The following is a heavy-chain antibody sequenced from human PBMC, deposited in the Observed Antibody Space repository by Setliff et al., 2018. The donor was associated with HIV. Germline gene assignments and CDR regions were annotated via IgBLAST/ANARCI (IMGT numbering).Heavy chain of an antibody. CDR1: GFPFDKAW. Sequence: PGGSLRLSCAASGFPFDKAWMTWVRQAPGKGLEWISYFSRDTPRIHYADSVKGRFIISRDNAKNSLYLQMNDLRPEDTAVYYCARDPHALDYWGQGTLVTVSS. V-gene: IGHV3-48*01. J-gene: IGHJ4*02. CDR3: ARDPHALDY. CDR2: FSRDTPRI.